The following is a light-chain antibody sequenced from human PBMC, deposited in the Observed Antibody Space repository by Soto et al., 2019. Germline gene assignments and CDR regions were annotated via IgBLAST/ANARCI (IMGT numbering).Light chain of an antibody. Sequence: VQLAHSPSTPSASTGDRVTITCRASQGISSYLAWYQQKPGKAPKLLIYAASSLQTGVPSRFSGSGSGTDFTLTISSLQPEDFATYYCQQANSFPPPFGQGTKVDIK. V-gene: IGKV1-12*01. CDR1: QGISSY. J-gene: IGKJ1*01. CDR2: AAS. CDR3: QQANSFPPP.